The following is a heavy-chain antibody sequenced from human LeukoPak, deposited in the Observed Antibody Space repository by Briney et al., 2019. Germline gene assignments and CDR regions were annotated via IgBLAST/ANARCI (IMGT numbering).Heavy chain of an antibody. V-gene: IGHV2-70*11. J-gene: IGHJ6*02. Sequence: ESGPTLVNPTQTLTLTCTFSGFSLTTTGMCVTWIRQPPGKALEWLARIDWDNDEYYSTSLKARLTISKDTSRNQVVLTMSNMDPVDTATYYCARIPSFCASTSNCYANGANFWGPGTTVTVSS. D-gene: IGHD2-2*01. CDR2: IDWDNDE. CDR3: ARIPSFCASTSNCYANGANF. CDR1: GFSLTTTGMC.